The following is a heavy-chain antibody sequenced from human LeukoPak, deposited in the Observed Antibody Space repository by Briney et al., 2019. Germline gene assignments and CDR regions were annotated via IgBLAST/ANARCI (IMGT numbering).Heavy chain of an antibody. Sequence: SETLSLTCTVSGVSISSSSYYWGWIRQPPGKGLEWIGSIHYSGSTYYNPSLKSRVTISVDTSKNQFSLKLSSVTAADTAVYYCARASIAVAGGAFDIWGQGTMVTVSS. CDR2: IHYSGST. J-gene: IGHJ3*02. CDR3: ARASIAVAGGAFDI. CDR1: GVSISSSSYY. V-gene: IGHV4-39*07. D-gene: IGHD6-19*01.